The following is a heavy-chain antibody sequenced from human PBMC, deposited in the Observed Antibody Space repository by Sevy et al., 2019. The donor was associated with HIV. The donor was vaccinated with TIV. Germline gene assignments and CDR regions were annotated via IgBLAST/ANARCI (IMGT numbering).Heavy chain of an antibody. V-gene: IGHV1-69*13. CDR3: ARGGIGDYSKYFEY. CDR2: IIPSFGTT. D-gene: IGHD4-4*01. J-gene: IGHJ4*02. Sequence: ASVKVSCKASADTFSSYAINWVRQAPGQGLEWMGGIIPSFGTTKYGQRFQGRVTITAVESTSTAYMELSSLRSEDSAVFYCARGGIGDYSKYFEYWGPGTLVTVSS. CDR1: ADTFSSYA.